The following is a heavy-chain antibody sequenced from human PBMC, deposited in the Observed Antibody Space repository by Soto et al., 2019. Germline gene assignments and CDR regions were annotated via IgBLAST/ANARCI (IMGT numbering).Heavy chain of an antibody. J-gene: IGHJ5*02. V-gene: IGHV4-39*01. Sequence: SETLSLTCTVSGGSIYSSGYYWGWIRQPSGRGLEWIGNIDYNGVTYSNPSLKSRVTISRDTSKNQFSLKLTSVTAADTALDYCGKVVVGATGHTVSDASGAGTRVTVAS. CDR1: GGSIYSSGYY. CDR2: IDYNGVT. D-gene: IGHD2-15*01. CDR3: GKVVVGATGHTVSDA.